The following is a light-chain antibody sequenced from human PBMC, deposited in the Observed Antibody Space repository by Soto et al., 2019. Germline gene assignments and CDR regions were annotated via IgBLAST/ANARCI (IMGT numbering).Light chain of an antibody. J-gene: IGLJ2*01. V-gene: IGLV1-51*01. CDR1: FSNIGKNY. CDR3: GTWDTSLSAVV. CDR2: DNN. Sequence: QSVLTQPPSVSAAPGQTVTISCSGSFSNIGKNYVSWYQRLPGTAPKLLIYDNNERSSGIPDRFSGSKSGTSATLGIAGLQTGDEADYYCGTWDTSLSAVVFGGGTKVTVL.